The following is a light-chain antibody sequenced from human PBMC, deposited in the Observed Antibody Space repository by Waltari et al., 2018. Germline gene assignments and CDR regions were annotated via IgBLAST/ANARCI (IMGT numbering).Light chain of an antibody. CDR1: STDVECYDP. J-gene: IGLJ3*02. CDR3: SSYAGGSSLM. CDR2: EVT. V-gene: IGLV2-8*01. Sequence: QSALTQPPSASGSPGQSITISCPGLSTDVECYDPVFWYQQHPGKAPKRLIYEVTKRPSGVPDRFSGSKSDNTASLAVSGLQAEDEADYYCSSYAGGSSLMFGGGTKLTVL.